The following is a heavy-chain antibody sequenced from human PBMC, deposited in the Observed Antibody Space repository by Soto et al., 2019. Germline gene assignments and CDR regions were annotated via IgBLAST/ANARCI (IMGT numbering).Heavy chain of an antibody. V-gene: IGHV3-33*01. CDR3: ALEMSTILDY. Sequence: QVQLVESGGGVVQPGRSLRLSCAASGFTFSTYGMHWVRQAPGKGLEWVAVIWYDGSNKYYADSVKGRFTISRDNSKNTLYLQMNSLRAEDTAVYYCALEMSTILDYWGQGTLVTVSS. J-gene: IGHJ4*02. CDR1: GFTFSTYG. CDR2: IWYDGSNK. D-gene: IGHD1-1*01.